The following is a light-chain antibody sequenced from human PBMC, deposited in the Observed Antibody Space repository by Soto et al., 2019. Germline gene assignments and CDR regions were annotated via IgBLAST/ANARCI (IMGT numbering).Light chain of an antibody. J-gene: IGKJ1*01. CDR3: MQGTHWPWT. Sequence: DVVMTQSPLSLPVTLGQPASISCRSSQSLIHSDGNTNLNWFQQRPVQSPRRLIYKVSDRDSGVLVRFTVSGSGTDFKLKLSRVEAEDVGVYYFMQGTHWPWTLGQGTEVEIK. CDR2: KVS. CDR1: QSLIHSDGNTN. V-gene: IGKV2-30*02.